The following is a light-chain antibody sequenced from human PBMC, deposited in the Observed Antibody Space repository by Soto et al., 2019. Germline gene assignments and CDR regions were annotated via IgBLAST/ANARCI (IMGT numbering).Light chain of an antibody. CDR1: QSLSSN. J-gene: IGKJ5*01. CDR3: HQYGSSPPVT. Sequence: EIVMTQSPATLSVSPGERATLSCRASQSLSSNLAWYQQKPGQAPRLLIYDASTRATAIPARFSGSGSGTEFTLTITSLQSEDFAMYYCHQYGSSPPVTFGQGTRLEIK. CDR2: DAS. V-gene: IGKV3-15*01.